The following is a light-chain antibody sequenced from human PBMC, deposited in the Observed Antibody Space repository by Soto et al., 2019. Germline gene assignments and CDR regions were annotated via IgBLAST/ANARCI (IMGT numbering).Light chain of an antibody. Sequence: IVLTQSPGTLSLSPGERATLSCRARQSVSRSYLAWYQQKPGQAPRLLIYGASSSATGIPDRFRGSGSGTDFTLTISRLEPEDFAVYYCQQYGSSPRKFGQGTKVEIK. V-gene: IGKV3-20*01. CDR1: QSVSRSY. CDR2: GAS. CDR3: QQYGSSPRK. J-gene: IGKJ1*01.